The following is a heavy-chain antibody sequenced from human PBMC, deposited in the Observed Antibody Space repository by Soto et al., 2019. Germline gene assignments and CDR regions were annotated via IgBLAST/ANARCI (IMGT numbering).Heavy chain of an antibody. D-gene: IGHD5-18*01. CDR1: GYTFTSYG. J-gene: IGHJ6*02. CDR3: ARFRVGDTAMVVGMDV. CDR2: ISAYNGNT. V-gene: IGHV1-18*01. Sequence: QVPLVQSGAEVKKPGASVKVSCKASGYTFTSYGISWVRQAPGQGLEWMGWISAYNGNTNYAQKLQGRVTMTTDTSTSTAYMELRSLRSDDTAVYYCARFRVGDTAMVVGMDVWGQGTTVTVSS.